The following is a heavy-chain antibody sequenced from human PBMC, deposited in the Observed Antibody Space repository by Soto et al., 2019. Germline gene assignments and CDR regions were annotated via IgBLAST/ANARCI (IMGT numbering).Heavy chain of an antibody. CDR1: GFTFTSSA. J-gene: IGHJ4*02. CDR3: GAILPLGYCSGGSCSSFDY. V-gene: IGHV1-58*01. CDR2: IVVGSGNT. Sequence: ASVKVSCKASGFTFTSSAVQWVRQARGQRLEWIGWIVVGSGNTNYAQKFQERVTITRDMSTSTAYMELSSLRSEDTAVYYCGAILPLGYCSGGSCSSFDYWGQGTLVTVSS. D-gene: IGHD2-15*01.